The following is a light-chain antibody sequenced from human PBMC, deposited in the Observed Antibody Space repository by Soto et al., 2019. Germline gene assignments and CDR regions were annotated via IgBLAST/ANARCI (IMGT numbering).Light chain of an antibody. CDR2: DVT. Sequence: QSVLTQPRSVSGSPGQSGTISCTGTSSDVGGYNYVSWYQHHPGKAPKLIIYDVTQRPSGIPDRFSGSKSGNTASLTISGLQADDEADYHCCSYADNYFYVFGSGTKVTV. J-gene: IGLJ1*01. V-gene: IGLV2-11*01. CDR1: SSDVGGYNY. CDR3: CSYADNYFYV.